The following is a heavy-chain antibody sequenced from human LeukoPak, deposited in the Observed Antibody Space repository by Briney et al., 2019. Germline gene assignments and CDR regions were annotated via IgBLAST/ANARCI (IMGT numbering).Heavy chain of an antibody. CDR1: GITFSSYA. Sequence: GGPLRLSCSASGITFSSYAMHWVRQAPGKGLEYVSAISSNGGSTYYADSVKGRFTISRDNSKNTLYLQMSSLRAEDTAVYYCVKDRRPNPIVFDYWGQGTLVTVSS. CDR3: VKDRRPNPIVFDY. J-gene: IGHJ4*02. V-gene: IGHV3-64D*06. CDR2: ISSNGGST. D-gene: IGHD2-15*01.